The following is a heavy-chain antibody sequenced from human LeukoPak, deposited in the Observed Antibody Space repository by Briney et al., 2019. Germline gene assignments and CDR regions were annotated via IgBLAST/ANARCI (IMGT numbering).Heavy chain of an antibody. CDR3: ARGNRQWLTRGWFDP. D-gene: IGHD6-19*01. CDR2: IGTAGDT. CDR1: GFTFSSYD. V-gene: IGHV3-13*01. Sequence: GGSLRLSCAASGFTFSSYDMHWVRQATGKGLEWVSAIGTAGDTYYPGSVKGRFTISRENAKNSLYLQMNSLRAGDTAVYYCARGNRQWLTRGWFDPWGQGTLVTVSS. J-gene: IGHJ5*02.